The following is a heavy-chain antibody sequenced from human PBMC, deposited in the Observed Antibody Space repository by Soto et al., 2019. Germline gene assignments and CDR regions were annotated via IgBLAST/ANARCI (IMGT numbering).Heavy chain of an antibody. Sequence: QVQLVQSGAEVKKPGASVKVSCKASGSTFTSYDINWVRQATGQGLEWMGWMNPNSGNTGYAQKFQGRVTMTRNTSISTAYMELSSLRSEDTAVYYCASHRYDFWSGYNDYWGQGTLVTVSS. CDR3: ASHRYDFWSGYNDY. CDR2: MNPNSGNT. D-gene: IGHD3-3*01. J-gene: IGHJ4*02. V-gene: IGHV1-8*01. CDR1: GSTFTSYD.